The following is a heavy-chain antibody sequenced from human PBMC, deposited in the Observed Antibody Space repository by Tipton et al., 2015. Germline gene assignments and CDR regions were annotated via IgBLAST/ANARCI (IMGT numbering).Heavy chain of an antibody. CDR3: ARDLEHGMDV. D-gene: IGHD5-24*01. Sequence: LRLSCTVSGGSVSSGSYYWSWIRQPPGKGLEWIGYISYTEISHYNASLKSRVTISIDTSKNQFSLKLSSVTAADTAVYYCARDLEHGMDVWGQGTTVTVSS. CDR2: ISYTEIS. CDR1: GGSVSSGSYY. J-gene: IGHJ6*02. V-gene: IGHV4-61*01.